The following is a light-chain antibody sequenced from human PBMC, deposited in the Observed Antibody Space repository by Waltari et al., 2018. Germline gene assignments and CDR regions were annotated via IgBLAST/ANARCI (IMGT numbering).Light chain of an antibody. V-gene: IGKV3-20*01. CDR1: ESVRRA. CDR2: DAS. J-gene: IGKJ1*01. CDR3: QHYRSLPVT. Sequence: EIVLTQSPGTLSLSPGERATLSCRASESVRRALAWYQQRPGQAPRLLIYDASSRATGIPDRFSGSGSGTDFSLTISRLEPEDFALCYCQHYRSLPVTFGQGTKVEIK.